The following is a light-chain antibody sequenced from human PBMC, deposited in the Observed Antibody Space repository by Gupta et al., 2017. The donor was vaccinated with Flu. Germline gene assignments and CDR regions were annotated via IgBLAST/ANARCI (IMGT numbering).Light chain of an antibody. CDR3: QQYGSPPTWT. Sequence: IVLTQSPGTLSLSPGERATLSCRASQSVSSTYLAWYQQKPGQTPRLLIYGASSRATGIPDRFRGSGSGTDFTLTISRLEPEDFAVYYCQQYGSPPTWTFGQGTKVEIK. J-gene: IGKJ1*01. V-gene: IGKV3-20*01. CDR1: QSVSSTY. CDR2: GAS.